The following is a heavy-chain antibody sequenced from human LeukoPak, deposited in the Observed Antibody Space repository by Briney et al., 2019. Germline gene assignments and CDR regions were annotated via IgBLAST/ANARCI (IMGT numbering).Heavy chain of an antibody. V-gene: IGHV3-23*01. D-gene: IGHD1-1*01. CDR2: LTGSGGSGGTT. CDR3: AKARGGTTFLSDY. Sequence: HPGGSLRLSCAASGFTFSSYAMNWVRQAPGKGLEWVSTLTGSGGSGGTTYYADSVRGRFTISRDNSKNTLFLQMNSLRAEDTAVYYCAKARGGTTFLSDYWGQGTLVTVSS. CDR1: GFTFSSYA. J-gene: IGHJ4*02.